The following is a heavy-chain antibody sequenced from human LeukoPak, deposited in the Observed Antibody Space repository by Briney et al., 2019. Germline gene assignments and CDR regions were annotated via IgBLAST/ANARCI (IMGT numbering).Heavy chain of an antibody. J-gene: IGHJ4*02. Sequence: GGSLRLSCAASGFTFSSYGMHWVRQAPGKGLEWVAVISYDGSNKYYADSVKGRFTISRDNSKNTLYLQMNSLRAEDTAVYYCAKDKNYYDILTGGIDYWGQGTLVTVSS. CDR1: GFTFSSYG. CDR2: ISYDGSNK. CDR3: AKDKNYYDILTGGIDY. D-gene: IGHD3-9*01. V-gene: IGHV3-30*18.